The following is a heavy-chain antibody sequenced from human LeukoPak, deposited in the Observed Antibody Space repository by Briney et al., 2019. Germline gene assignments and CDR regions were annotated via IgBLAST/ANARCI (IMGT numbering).Heavy chain of an antibody. J-gene: IGHJ4*02. CDR3: AKVTAYYYDSSGYYFDY. Sequence: GGSLRLSCAAPGFTFSSYGMHWVRQAPGKGLEWVAVISYDGSNKYYADSVKGRFTISRDSSKNTLYLQMNSLRAEDTAVYYCAKVTAYYYDSSGYYFDYWGQGTLVTVSS. D-gene: IGHD3-22*01. V-gene: IGHV3-30*18. CDR2: ISYDGSNK. CDR1: GFTFSSYG.